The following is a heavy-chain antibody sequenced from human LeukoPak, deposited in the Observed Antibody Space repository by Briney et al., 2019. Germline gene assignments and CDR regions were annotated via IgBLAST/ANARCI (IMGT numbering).Heavy chain of an antibody. V-gene: IGHV3-21*01. CDR3: ARDWGKRSSSFPYYYYYYMDV. CDR2: ISSSSSYI. CDR1: GFTFSSYS. D-gene: IGHD6-13*01. J-gene: IGHJ6*03. Sequence: GGSLRLSCAASGFTFSSYSMNWVRQAPGKGLEWVSSISSSSSYIYYADSVKGRFTIPRDNAKNSLYLQMNSLRAEDTAVYYCARDWGKRSSSFPYYYYYYMDVWGKGTTVTVSS.